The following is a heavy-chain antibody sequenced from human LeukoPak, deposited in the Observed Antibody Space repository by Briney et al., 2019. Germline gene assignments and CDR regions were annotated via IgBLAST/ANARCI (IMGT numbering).Heavy chain of an antibody. Sequence: SVKVSCKASGGTFSSYAISWVRQAPGQGLEWMGGIIPIFGTANYAQKFQGRVTITTDESTSTAYMELSSLRSEDTAVYYCAREKYCSGGSCYGDAFDIWGQGTMVTLSS. CDR1: GGTFSSYA. J-gene: IGHJ3*02. D-gene: IGHD2-15*01. CDR3: AREKYCSGGSCYGDAFDI. CDR2: IIPIFGTA. V-gene: IGHV1-69*05.